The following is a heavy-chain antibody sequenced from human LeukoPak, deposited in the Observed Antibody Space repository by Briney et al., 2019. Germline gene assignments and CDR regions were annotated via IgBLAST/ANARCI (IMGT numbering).Heavy chain of an antibody. CDR3: ARFYDFWSGYIDY. D-gene: IGHD3-3*01. V-gene: IGHV4-59*01. CDR2: IYYSGST. CDR1: GGSISSYY. Sequence: SETLSLTCTVSGGSISSYYWSWIRQPPGKGLEWIGYIYYSGSTNYNPSLKSRVTISVDTSKNQFSLKLSSVTAADTAVYYCARFYDFWSGYIDYWGQGTLVTVSS. J-gene: IGHJ4*02.